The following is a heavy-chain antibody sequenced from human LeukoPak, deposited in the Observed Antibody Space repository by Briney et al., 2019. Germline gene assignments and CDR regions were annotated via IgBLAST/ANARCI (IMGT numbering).Heavy chain of an antibody. D-gene: IGHD3-3*01. J-gene: IGHJ3*02. CDR3: ARTRGQDSTLWSSYEPFDT. CDR2: IYYSGST. V-gene: IGHV4-31*03. CDR1: GGSINSGAYY. Sequence: SETLSLTCTVSGGSINSGAYYWNWIRQHPGKGLEWLGYIYYSGSTYYNPSLKSRVTISIDTSKNQFSLKLGSVSVADTAVYFCARTRGQDSTLWSSYEPFDTWGQGTTVTVSS.